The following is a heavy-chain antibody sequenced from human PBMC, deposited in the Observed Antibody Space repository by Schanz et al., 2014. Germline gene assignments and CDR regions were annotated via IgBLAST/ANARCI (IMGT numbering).Heavy chain of an antibody. Sequence: EVQLAESGGGLVQPGGSLRLSCAASGFTFSGFCMTWVRQAPGKGLEWVANIKKDGSEKYYVDSVKGRFTISRDNAKNTLYLQMNSLRAEDTAVYYCAKGRFGELSAFDICGQGTLVTVSS. J-gene: IGHJ4*02. D-gene: IGHD3-10*01. CDR1: GFTFSGFC. V-gene: IGHV3-7*03. CDR2: IKKDGSEK. CDR3: AKGRFGELSAFDI.